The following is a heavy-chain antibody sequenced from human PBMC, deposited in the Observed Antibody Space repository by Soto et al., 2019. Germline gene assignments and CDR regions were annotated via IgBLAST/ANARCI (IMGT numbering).Heavy chain of an antibody. V-gene: IGHV4-31*03. CDR3: AREGGIVGATAADY. CDR2: IYYSGST. J-gene: IGHJ4*02. CDR1: GGSISSGGYY. Sequence: QVQLQESGPGLVKPSQTLSLTCTVSGGSISSGGYYWSWIRQHPGKGLEWIGYIYYSGSTYYNPSLKSRVTISADTSKNQFSLKLRSVTAADTAVYYCAREGGIVGATAADYWGQGTLVTVSS. D-gene: IGHD1-26*01.